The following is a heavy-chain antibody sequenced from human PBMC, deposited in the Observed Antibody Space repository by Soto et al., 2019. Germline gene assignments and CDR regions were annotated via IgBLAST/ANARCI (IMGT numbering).Heavy chain of an antibody. D-gene: IGHD6-19*01. CDR2: IGPSGTNT. CDR3: AKTYTSGWYDFDS. Sequence: EVQLLQSGGGLEQPGGSLRLSCAASGFTFKDYAMSWVRQARGKGLEWVSSIGPSGTNTYVADSVRGRFTVSRDNSENILYLQMNSLSADDTAIYYCAKTYTSGWYDFDSWGQGTLVTVSS. V-gene: IGHV3-23*01. CDR1: GFTFKDYA. J-gene: IGHJ4*02.